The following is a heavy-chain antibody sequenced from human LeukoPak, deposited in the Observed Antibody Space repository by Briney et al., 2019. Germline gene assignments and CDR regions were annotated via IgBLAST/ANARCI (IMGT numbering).Heavy chain of an antibody. CDR3: ARDPAGYYFDY. V-gene: IGHV3-11*04. J-gene: IGHJ4*02. Sequence: GGSLRLSCEASGFTFSDYYMSWIRQTPGKGLEWVSYISNTGNTIYDADSVKGRFTISRDNAKNTLYLQMNSLRAEDTAVYYCARDPAGYYFDYWGQGTLVTVSS. CDR1: GFTFSDYY. CDR2: ISNTGNTI. D-gene: IGHD6-13*01.